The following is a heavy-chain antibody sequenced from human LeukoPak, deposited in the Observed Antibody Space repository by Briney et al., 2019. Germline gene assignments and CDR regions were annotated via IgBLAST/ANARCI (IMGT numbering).Heavy chain of an antibody. CDR2: IKGDGSYT. D-gene: IGHD5-24*01. CDR3: ARRRWAQPEFEY. V-gene: IGHV3-7*01. J-gene: IGHJ4*02. Sequence: GGSLRLSCTASGFTFSTYWMSWVRQAPGKGLEWVASIKGDGSYTEYVDSVKGRFTISGDNAKNSLYLQMVSLRVEDTAVYYCARRRWAQPEFEYWGRGTLVAVSS. CDR1: GFTFSTYW.